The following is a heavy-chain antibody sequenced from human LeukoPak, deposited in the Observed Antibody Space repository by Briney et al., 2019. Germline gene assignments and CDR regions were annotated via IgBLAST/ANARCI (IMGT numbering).Heavy chain of an antibody. J-gene: IGHJ4*02. D-gene: IGHD5-12*01. CDR1: GFTFTNYS. V-gene: IGHV3-30*03. CDR2: ITYDGSNK. Sequence: GGSLTLSCAASGFTFTNYSMSWVRQAPDKGLEWVAVITYDGSNKYHTHSVTGRLIISRDHSKNTSYLQMNSLRGEHTAVYYCASNSGYEKGYWGQGTLATVSS. CDR3: ASNSGYEKGY.